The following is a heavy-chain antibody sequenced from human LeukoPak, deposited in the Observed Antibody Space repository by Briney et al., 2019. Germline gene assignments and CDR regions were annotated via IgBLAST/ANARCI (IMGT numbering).Heavy chain of an antibody. CDR3: ASNRIAGEPFDY. J-gene: IGHJ4*02. CDR2: ISSNGGST. CDR1: GFTFSSYA. Sequence: PGGSLRLSCAASGFTFSSYAMHWVRQAPGKGLEYVSAISSNGGSTYYANSVKGRFTISRDNSKNTLYLQMGSLRAEDMAVYYCASNRIAGEPFDYWGQGTLVTVSS. V-gene: IGHV3-64*01. D-gene: IGHD1-20*01.